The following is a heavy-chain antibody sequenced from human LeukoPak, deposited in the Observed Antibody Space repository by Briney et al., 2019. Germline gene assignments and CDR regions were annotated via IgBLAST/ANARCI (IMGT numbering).Heavy chain of an antibody. CDR3: ARDDGYNYLDY. CDR1: GFTFSSYE. Sequence: GGSLRLSCAASGFTFSSYEMNWVRQAPGKGLEWVSCISSSGSTIYYADSVKGRFTISRDNAKNSLYLQMNSLRAEDTAVYYCARDDGYNYLDYWGQGTLVTVSS. CDR2: ISSSGSTI. V-gene: IGHV3-48*03. J-gene: IGHJ4*02. D-gene: IGHD5-24*01.